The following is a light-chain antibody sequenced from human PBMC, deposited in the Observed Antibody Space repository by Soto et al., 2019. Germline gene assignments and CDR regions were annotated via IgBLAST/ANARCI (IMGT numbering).Light chain of an antibody. CDR1: SSDVGGYNY. J-gene: IGLJ1*01. CDR2: EVS. CDR3: SSYTRSSPRV. V-gene: IGLV2-14*01. Sequence: QSALTQPASVSGSPGQSITISCTGTSSDVGGYNYVSWYQQHPGKAPKLMIYEVSNRPSGVSNRFSGSKSGNTASLTISGLQAEDEADYYCSSYTRSSPRVFGNGTKVTV.